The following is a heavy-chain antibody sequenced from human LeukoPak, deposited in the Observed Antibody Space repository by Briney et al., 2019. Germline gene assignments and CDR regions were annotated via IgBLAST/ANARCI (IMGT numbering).Heavy chain of an antibody. CDR3: ARVALPDYYDSSGYTFGY. D-gene: IGHD3-22*01. Sequence: GGSLRLSCAASGFTFSSYWMHWVRQAPGKGLVWVSRINSDGSSTSYADSVKGRFTISRDNAKNTLYLQMNSLRAEDTAVYYCARVALPDYYDSSGYTFGYWGQGTLVTVSS. J-gene: IGHJ4*02. V-gene: IGHV3-74*01. CDR1: GFTFSSYW. CDR2: INSDGSST.